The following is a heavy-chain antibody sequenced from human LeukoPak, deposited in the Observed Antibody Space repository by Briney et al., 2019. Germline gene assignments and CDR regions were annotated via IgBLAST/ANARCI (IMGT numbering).Heavy chain of an antibody. V-gene: IGHV1-2*06. D-gene: IGHD6-19*01. CDR2: INPNSGGT. CDR1: GYTFTGYY. Sequence: ASVKVSCKASGYTFTGYYMHWVRQAPGQGLEWMGRINPNSGGTNYAQKFQGRVTMTRDTSISTAYMELSRLRSDDTAVYYCARGIAEAGCFDYWGQGTLVTVSS. J-gene: IGHJ4*02. CDR3: ARGIAEAGCFDY.